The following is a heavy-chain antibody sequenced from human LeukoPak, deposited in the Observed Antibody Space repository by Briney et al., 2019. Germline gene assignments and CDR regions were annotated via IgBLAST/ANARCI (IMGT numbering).Heavy chain of an antibody. D-gene: IGHD6-19*01. J-gene: IGHJ4*02. CDR2: IYTSGST. Sequence: SQTLSLTCNVSGGSISSGSYYWSWIRQPAGKGLEWIGHIYTSGSTSYNPSPHSRVSISEDTSKHQFSLKVASVTAADTAVYYCARAGGDVGWYGTIDFWGQGTMVTVSS. CDR1: GGSISSGSYY. CDR3: ARAGGDVGWYGTIDF. V-gene: IGHV4-61*09.